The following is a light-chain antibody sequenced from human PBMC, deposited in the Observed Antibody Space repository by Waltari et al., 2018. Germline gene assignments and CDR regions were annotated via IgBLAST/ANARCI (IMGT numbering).Light chain of an antibody. J-gene: IGLJ2*01. Sequence: QSVLTQPPSVSAAPGQKVTISCSGSSSNIGNNYVSWYQQPPGTAPKLLIYANNKRPSGNPDRFPGSNSGTSATLGITGLQTGDEADFYCAAWDSSLSAVVFGGGTKLTVL. CDR1: SSNIGNNY. CDR3: AAWDSSLSAVV. CDR2: ANN. V-gene: IGLV1-51*01.